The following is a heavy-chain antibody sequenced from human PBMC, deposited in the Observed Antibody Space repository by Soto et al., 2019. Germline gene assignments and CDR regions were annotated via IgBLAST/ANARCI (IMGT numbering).Heavy chain of an antibody. CDR3: ATGPVVVPAASFLDY. V-gene: IGHV1-24*01. Sequence: ASVKVSCKVSGYTLTELSMHWVRQAPGKGLEWMGGFDPEDGETLYAQKFQGRVTMTEDTSTDTAYMELSSLRSEDTAVYYCATGPVVVPAASFLDYWGQGTLVTVSS. D-gene: IGHD2-2*01. CDR2: FDPEDGET. CDR1: GYTLTELS. J-gene: IGHJ4*02.